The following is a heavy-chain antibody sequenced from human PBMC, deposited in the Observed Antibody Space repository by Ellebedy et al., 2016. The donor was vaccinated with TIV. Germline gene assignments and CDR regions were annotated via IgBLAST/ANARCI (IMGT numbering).Heavy chain of an antibody. V-gene: IGHV3-72*01. J-gene: IGHJ4*02. Sequence: GGSLRLXCAASGFTFSDHYMDWVRQAPGKGLEWVGRTRNKANSYTTEYAASVKGRFTISRDDSENSLYLQMDSLKTEDTAVYYCARASLAYSDFDYWGQGTLVTVSS. CDR1: GFTFSDHY. CDR2: TRNKANSYTT. CDR3: ARASLAYSDFDY. D-gene: IGHD2-15*01.